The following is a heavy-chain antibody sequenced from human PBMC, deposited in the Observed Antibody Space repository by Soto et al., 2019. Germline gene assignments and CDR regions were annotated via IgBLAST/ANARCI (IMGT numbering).Heavy chain of an antibody. Sequence: PGGSLRLSCAASGFTFSSYSMNWVRQAPGKGLEWVSYISSSSSTIYYADSVKGRFTISRDNAKNSLYLQMNSLRAEDTAVYYCARDDPYYDFWSGADFDYWGQGTLVTVSS. V-gene: IGHV3-48*01. CDR3: ARDDPYYDFWSGADFDY. D-gene: IGHD3-3*01. CDR2: ISSSSSTI. CDR1: GFTFSSYS. J-gene: IGHJ4*02.